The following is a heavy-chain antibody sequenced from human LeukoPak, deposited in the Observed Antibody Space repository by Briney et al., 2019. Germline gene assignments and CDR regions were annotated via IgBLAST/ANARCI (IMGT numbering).Heavy chain of an antibody. CDR3: AREELRYFDWSPAFDI. CDR2: ISSSSSYI. Sequence: GTSLRLSCAASGFTFSSYSMNWVRQAPGKGLEWVSSISSSSSYIYYADSVKGRFTISRDNAKNSLYLQMNSLRAEDTAVYYCAREELRYFDWSPAFDIWGQGTMVTVSS. J-gene: IGHJ3*02. D-gene: IGHD3-9*01. CDR1: GFTFSSYS. V-gene: IGHV3-21*01.